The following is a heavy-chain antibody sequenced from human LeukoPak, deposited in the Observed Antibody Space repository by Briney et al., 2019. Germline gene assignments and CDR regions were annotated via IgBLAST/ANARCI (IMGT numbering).Heavy chain of an antibody. J-gene: IGHJ4*02. CDR1: GGSFSGYY. Sequence: KPSETLSLTCAVYGGSFSGYYWSWIRQPPGKGLEWIGEINHSGSTNYNPSLKSRVTISVDTSKNQFSLKLSSVTAADTAVYYCARVVLERCFDYWGQGTLVTVSS. D-gene: IGHD1-1*01. CDR2: INHSGST. V-gene: IGHV4-34*01. CDR3: ARVVLERCFDY.